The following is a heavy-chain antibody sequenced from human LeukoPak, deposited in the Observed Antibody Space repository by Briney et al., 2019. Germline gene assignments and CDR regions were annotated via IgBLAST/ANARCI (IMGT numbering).Heavy chain of an antibody. V-gene: IGHV3-13*01. J-gene: IGHJ4*02. CDR1: GFTLGSHD. Sequence: GGSLRLSCTASGFTLGSHDMHWVRQIPGQGLEWVAAVSSGFHAFFADSVQGRFTVSREDARKSLYLQMNSLRAGDTAVYYCVREARGYHYTYFDYWGQGTLGTVSA. CDR2: VSSGFHA. CDR3: VREARGYHYTYFDY. D-gene: IGHD5-18*01.